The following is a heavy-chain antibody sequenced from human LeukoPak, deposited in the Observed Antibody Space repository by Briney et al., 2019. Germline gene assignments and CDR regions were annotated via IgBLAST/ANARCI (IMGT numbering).Heavy chain of an antibody. CDR2: ISGNGGST. J-gene: IGHJ4*02. Sequence: GGSLRLSCAASGFTFSSYAMHWVRQAPGKGLEYVSAISGNGGSTYYANSVKGRFTISRDNSKNTLYLQMGSLRAEDMAVYYCARGLLAYCGGDCPASSGSFDYWGQGTLVTVSS. V-gene: IGHV3-64*01. CDR1: GFTFSSYA. D-gene: IGHD2-21*02. CDR3: ARGLLAYCGGDCPASSGSFDY.